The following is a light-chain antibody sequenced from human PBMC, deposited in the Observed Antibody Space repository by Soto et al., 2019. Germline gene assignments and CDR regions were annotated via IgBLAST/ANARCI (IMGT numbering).Light chain of an antibody. Sequence: ASVGERVPITRRAIQVINSYLAWYQQQPGKAPKILIYAASTLQSGVPSRFSGSGSGTDFTLTISRLEPQAFAVSYCQQSITWPPAWTVGNGTKVDIK. CDR1: QVINSY. J-gene: IGKJ1*01. CDR2: AAS. V-gene: IGKV1-9*01. CDR3: QQSITWPPAWT.